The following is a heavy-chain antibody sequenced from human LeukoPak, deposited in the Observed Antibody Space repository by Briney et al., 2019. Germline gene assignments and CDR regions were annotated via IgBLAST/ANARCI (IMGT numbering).Heavy chain of an antibody. Sequence: ASLKVSCKASGYTFTGYYMHWVRQAPGQGLEWMGWINPNSGGTNYAQKFQGRVTMSRDTSISTAYMELSRLRSDDTAVYYCASTPLRFLEWWGFDPWGQGTLVTVSS. V-gene: IGHV1-2*02. CDR3: ASTPLRFLEWWGFDP. J-gene: IGHJ5*02. CDR2: INPNSGGT. CDR1: GYTFTGYY. D-gene: IGHD3-3*01.